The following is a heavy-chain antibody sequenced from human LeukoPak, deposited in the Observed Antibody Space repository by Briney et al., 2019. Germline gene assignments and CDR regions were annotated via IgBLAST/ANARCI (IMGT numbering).Heavy chain of an antibody. J-gene: IGHJ4*02. V-gene: IGHV3-23*01. CDR3: AKGYCSGGSCPLDY. CDR1: GFTFSGSA. Sequence: GGSLRLSCAASGFTFSGSAMHWVRQAPGKGLEWVSAISGSGGGTYYADSVKGRFTISRDNSKNTLYLQMNSLRAEDTAAYYCAKGYCSGGSCPLDYWGQGTLVTVSS. CDR2: ISGSGGGT. D-gene: IGHD2-15*01.